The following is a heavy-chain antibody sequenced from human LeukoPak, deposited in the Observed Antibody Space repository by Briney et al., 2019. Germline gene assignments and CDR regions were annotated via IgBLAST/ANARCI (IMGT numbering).Heavy chain of an antibody. CDR2: IYTSGST. D-gene: IGHD3-10*01. J-gene: IGHJ5*02. CDR3: AGVWFGELSSWFDP. CDR1: GGSISSGSYY. V-gene: IGHV4-61*02. Sequence: KHSETLSLTCTVSGGSISSGSYYGSWIRQPAGKGLEWIGRIYTSGSTNYNPSLKSRVTISVDTSKNQFSLKLSSVTAADTAVYYCAGVWFGELSSWFDPWGQGTLVTVSS.